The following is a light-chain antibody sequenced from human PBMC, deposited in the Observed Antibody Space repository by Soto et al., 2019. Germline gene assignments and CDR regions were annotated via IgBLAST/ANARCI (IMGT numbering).Light chain of an antibody. CDR3: LQDHSYPRT. V-gene: IGKV1-6*01. J-gene: IGKJ4*01. Sequence: AIEMTQSPASLSVSLGDRVTITCRASQGIRHDLGWYQQKPGKAPELLIYAASILQTGVPSRFSGSGSGTDFTLTITSLQPEDFAIYYCLQDHSYPRTFGGGTKVEIK. CDR1: QGIRHD. CDR2: AAS.